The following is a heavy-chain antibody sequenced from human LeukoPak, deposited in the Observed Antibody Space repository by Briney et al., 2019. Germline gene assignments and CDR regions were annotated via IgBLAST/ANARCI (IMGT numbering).Heavy chain of an antibody. CDR2: IYYSGST. CDR1: GGSISSHY. D-gene: IGHD6-19*01. J-gene: IGHJ4*02. V-gene: IGHV4-59*07. Sequence: TSDTLALICTVSGGSISSHYWSWIRQPPGKGLEWIGYIYYSGSTNYNPSLKSRVTISVDTSKNQFSLKLSSVTAADTAVYYCARYPNGGWYGFDYWGQGTLVTVSS. CDR3: ARYPNGGWYGFDY.